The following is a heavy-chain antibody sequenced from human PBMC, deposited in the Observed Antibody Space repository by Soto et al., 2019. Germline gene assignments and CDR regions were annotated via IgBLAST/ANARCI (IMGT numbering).Heavy chain of an antibody. V-gene: IGHV3-64D*08. CDR1: GFTFSSYA. Sequence: GGSLRLSCSASGFTFSSYAMHWVRQAPGKGLEYVSAISSNGGSTYYADSVKGRFTISRDNSKNTLYLQMSSLRAEDTAVYYCVNLNLYSSSSLLGYYYGMDVWGQGTTVTVSS. J-gene: IGHJ6*02. CDR2: ISSNGGST. CDR3: VNLNLYSSSSLLGYYYGMDV. D-gene: IGHD6-6*01.